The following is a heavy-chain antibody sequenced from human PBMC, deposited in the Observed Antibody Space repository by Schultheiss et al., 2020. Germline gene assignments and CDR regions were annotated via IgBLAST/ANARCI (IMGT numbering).Heavy chain of an antibody. CDR2: INHSGST. CDR1: GGSFSGYY. D-gene: IGHD1-26*01. CDR3: ASGSGSYLFDY. Sequence: SETLSLTCAVYGGSFSGYYWSWIRQPPGKGLEWIGEINHSGSTNYNPSLKSRVTISVDTSKNQFSLKLSSVTAADTAVYYCASGSGSYLFDYWGQGTLVTVSS. J-gene: IGHJ4*02. V-gene: IGHV4-34*01.